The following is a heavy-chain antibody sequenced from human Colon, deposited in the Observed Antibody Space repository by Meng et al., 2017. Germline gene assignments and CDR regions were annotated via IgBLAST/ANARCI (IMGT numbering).Heavy chain of an antibody. Sequence: SETLSLTCAISGDSVSSNSAAWNWLRQSPLRGLEWLGRTYYRTKRYNDYAVSVKSLITINPDTTKNQYSLQLNSVTPEDTAVYYCAREAEAGTEDWFDPWGQGTLVTVSS. D-gene: IGHD6-13*01. CDR2: TYYRTKRYN. V-gene: IGHV6-1*01. J-gene: IGHJ5*02. CDR3: AREAEAGTEDWFDP. CDR1: GDSVSSNSAA.